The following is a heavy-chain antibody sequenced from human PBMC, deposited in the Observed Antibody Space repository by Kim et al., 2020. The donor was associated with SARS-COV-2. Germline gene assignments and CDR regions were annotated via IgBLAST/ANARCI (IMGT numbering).Heavy chain of an antibody. V-gene: IGHV3-33*06. CDR2: KK. Sequence: KKFYGESVKGRFSISRDNSNNILYLQMNDLRPEDTAVYYCAKELGPYYFDSWGQGTLVTVSS. CDR3: AKELGPYYFDS. J-gene: IGHJ4*02. D-gene: IGHD7-27*01.